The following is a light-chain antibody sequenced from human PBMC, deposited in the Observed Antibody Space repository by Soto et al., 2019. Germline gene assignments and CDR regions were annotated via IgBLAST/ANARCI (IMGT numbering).Light chain of an antibody. CDR2: EVS. CDR3: SSYTNSATSYVV. J-gene: IGLJ2*01. CDR1: SSDVGSYNR. Sequence: QAVVTQPPSVSGSPGQSVTISCTGTSSDVGSYNRVSWYQQPPGTAPKLMIYEVSNRPSGVPDRFSGSKSGNTASLTISGLQAEDEADYYCSSYTNSATSYVVFGGGTKLTVL. V-gene: IGLV2-18*02.